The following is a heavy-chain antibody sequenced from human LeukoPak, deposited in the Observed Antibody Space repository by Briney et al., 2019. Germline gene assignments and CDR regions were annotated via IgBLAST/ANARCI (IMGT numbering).Heavy chain of an antibody. V-gene: IGHV4-4*02. J-gene: IGHJ4*02. CDR1: GGSISSGDSY. D-gene: IGHD1-26*01. Sequence: SETLSLTCSVSGGSISSGDSYWSWIRQPPGKGLEWIGEVHLNGATNYNPSVEGRVTMSIDKSKNHLSLEVISVTAADTAMYYCTRESGAFSPFGFWGQGTLVTVSS. CDR2: VHLNGAT. CDR3: TRESGAFSPFGF.